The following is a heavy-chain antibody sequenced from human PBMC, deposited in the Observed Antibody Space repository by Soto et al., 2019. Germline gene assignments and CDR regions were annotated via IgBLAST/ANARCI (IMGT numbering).Heavy chain of an antibody. V-gene: IGHV4-34*01. D-gene: IGHD6-6*01. Sequence: QVQLQQWGAGLLKPSETLSLTCAVYGGSFSGYYWSWIRQPPGKGLEWIGEINHSGSTNYNPSLKCRVTISVDTSKNQFSLKLSSVTAADTAVYYCARARQLDNYYYYGMDVWGQGTTVTVSS. CDR3: ARARQLDNYYYYGMDV. J-gene: IGHJ6*02. CDR2: INHSGST. CDR1: GGSFSGYY.